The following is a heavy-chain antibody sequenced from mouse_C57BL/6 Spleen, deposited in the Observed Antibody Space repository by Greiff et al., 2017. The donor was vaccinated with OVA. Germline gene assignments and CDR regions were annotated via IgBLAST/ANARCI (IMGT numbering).Heavy chain of an antibody. CDR2: ISSGGDYI. V-gene: IGHV5-9-1*02. CDR3: TRGHYYGSRGAMDY. D-gene: IGHD1-1*01. Sequence: EVQVVESGEGLVKPGGSLKLSCAASGFTFSSYAMSWVRQTPEKRLEWVAYISSGGDYIYYADTVKGRFTISRDNARNTLYLQMSSLKSEDTAMYYCTRGHYYGSRGAMDYWGQGTSVTVSS. J-gene: IGHJ4*01. CDR1: GFTFSSYA.